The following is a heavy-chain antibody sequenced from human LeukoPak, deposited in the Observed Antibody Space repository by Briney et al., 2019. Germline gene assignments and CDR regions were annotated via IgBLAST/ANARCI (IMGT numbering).Heavy chain of an antibody. D-gene: IGHD3-16*01. CDR3: APTSEAYTSNWSV. CDR2: INPDTDFS. J-gene: IGHJ4*02. Sequence: ASVKVACKTSGYRFTDDYIHWVRQAPGQGLEWMGWINPDTDFSNYAPKFRGRVIMTRDTSISTAYMEVRRLTFDDTAIYYCAPTSEAYTSNWSVWGQGTLVTVSP. V-gene: IGHV1-2*02. CDR1: GYRFTDDY.